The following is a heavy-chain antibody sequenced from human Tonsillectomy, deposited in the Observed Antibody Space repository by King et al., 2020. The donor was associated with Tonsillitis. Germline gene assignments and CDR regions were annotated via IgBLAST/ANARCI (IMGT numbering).Heavy chain of an antibody. J-gene: IGHJ4*02. V-gene: IGHV1-46*01. D-gene: IGHD6-13*01. CDR2: INPSGGST. Sequence: QLVQSGAEVKKPGASVKVSCKASGYTFTSYYMHWVRQAPGQGLEWMGIINPSGGSTSYAQKFQGRVTMTRDTSTSTVYMELSSLRSEDTAVYYCARGIPQGIAAAGTLDYWGQGTLVTVSS. CDR3: ARGIPQGIAAAGTLDY. CDR1: GYTFTSYY.